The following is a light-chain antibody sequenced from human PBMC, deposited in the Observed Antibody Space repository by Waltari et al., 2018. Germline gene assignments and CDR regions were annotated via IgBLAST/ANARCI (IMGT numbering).Light chain of an antibody. CDR2: GNN. CDR1: SSNIGAGYD. J-gene: IGLJ2*01. Sequence: QSVLTQPPSVSGAPGQRVTISCTGSSSNIGAGYDVHWYQQLPGTAPKLLISGNNNRPSGVLDRFSGSKSGTSASLAITGLQAEDEADYYGQSYDSSLSGSVFGGGTKLTVL. V-gene: IGLV1-40*01. CDR3: QSYDSSLSGSV.